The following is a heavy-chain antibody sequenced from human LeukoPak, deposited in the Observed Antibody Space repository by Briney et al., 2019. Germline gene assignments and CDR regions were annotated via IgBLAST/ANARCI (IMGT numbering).Heavy chain of an antibody. CDR1: GGSFSGYY. J-gene: IGHJ4*02. V-gene: IGHV4-30-4*08. Sequence: PSETLSLTCAVYGGSFSGYYWSWIRQPPGKGLEWIGYIYYSGSTYYNPSLKSRVTISVDTSKNQFSLKLSSVTAADTAVYYCARDRSRDYFDYWGQGTLVTVSS. CDR3: ARDRSRDYFDY. CDR2: IYYSGST.